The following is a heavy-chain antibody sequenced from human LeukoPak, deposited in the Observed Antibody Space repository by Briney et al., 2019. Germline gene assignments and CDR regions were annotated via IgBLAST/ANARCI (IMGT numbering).Heavy chain of an antibody. D-gene: IGHD3-22*01. V-gene: IGHV3-21*01. CDR2: ISTGSSYI. CDR1: GYSFSTYS. J-gene: IGHJ4*02. CDR3: ARSFYDSSGYPNFDY. Sequence: PGGSLRLSCAASGYSFSTYSMNWVRQAPGKGLEWVSFISTGSSYIYYADSVKGRFTISGDNAKKSLYLQMNSLRAEDTAVYFCARSFYDSSGYPNFDYWGQGTLVTVSS.